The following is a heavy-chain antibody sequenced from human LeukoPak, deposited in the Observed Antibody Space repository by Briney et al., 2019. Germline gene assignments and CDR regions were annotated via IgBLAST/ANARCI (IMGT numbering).Heavy chain of an antibody. J-gene: IGHJ4*02. CDR1: GYNFTNYG. V-gene: IGHV1-18*01. Sequence: ASVKVSCKASGYNFTNYGISWVRPAPGHGLEWMGWISVYSGDTNYAHKLQDGVTMTTDTSTSTAFMDLRGLRSDDTAFYYCARAPSFGDYGGDYWGQGTLVTVSS. D-gene: IGHD4-17*01. CDR2: ISVYSGDT. CDR3: ARAPSFGDYGGDY.